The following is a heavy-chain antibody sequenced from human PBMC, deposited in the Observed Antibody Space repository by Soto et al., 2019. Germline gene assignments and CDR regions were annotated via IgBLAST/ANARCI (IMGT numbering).Heavy chain of an antibody. V-gene: IGHV1-69*04. Sequence: QVQLVHSGAEVKKPGSSVKVSCKASGGTFSSYTISWVRQAPGQGLEWMGRIIPILGIANYAQKFQGRVTITADKSTSTAYMELSSLRSEDTAVYYCAREGGGRTARSYWYFDLWGRGTLVTVSS. CDR2: IIPILGIA. D-gene: IGHD3-16*01. J-gene: IGHJ2*01. CDR3: AREGGGRTARSYWYFDL. CDR1: GGTFSSYT.